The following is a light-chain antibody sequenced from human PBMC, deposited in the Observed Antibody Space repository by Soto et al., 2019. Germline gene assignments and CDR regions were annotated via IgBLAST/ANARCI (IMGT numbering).Light chain of an antibody. CDR2: GAS. CDR1: QSVISNY. J-gene: IGKJ2*03. CDR3: QKYDTSPYS. V-gene: IGKV3-20*01. Sequence: ESVLTQSPGTLSLSPGEGATLSCRSSQSVISNYLAWYQKKPGQAPRLLIYGASSRATGIPDRFSGSGSGTDFTLIISRLEPEDCAVYYCQKYDTSPYSFGQGTKLEIK.